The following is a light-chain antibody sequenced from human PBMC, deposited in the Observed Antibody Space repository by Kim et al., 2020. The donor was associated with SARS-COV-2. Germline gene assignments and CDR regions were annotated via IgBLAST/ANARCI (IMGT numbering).Light chain of an antibody. CDR2: GAS. CDR3: QHYYTWPYT. V-gene: IGKV3D-15*01. Sequence: SVSPGQRAPLSCRASQTVRTHLAWYQQKSGQAPRLLIYGASGRAAGIPSRFSGSGSGTEFTLTVSSLQSEDIAIYFCQHYYTWPYTFGQGTKLEI. J-gene: IGKJ2*01. CDR1: QTVRTH.